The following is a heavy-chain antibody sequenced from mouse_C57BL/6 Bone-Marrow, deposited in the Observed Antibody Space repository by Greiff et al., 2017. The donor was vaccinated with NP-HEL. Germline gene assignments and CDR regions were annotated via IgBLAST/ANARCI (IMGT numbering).Heavy chain of an antibody. Sequence: VQLKESGAELVKPGASVKLSCTASGFNIKDYYMHWVKQRTEQGLEWIGRIDPEDGETKYAPKFQGKATITADTSSNTAHLQLSSLTAEDTAVYYCSRDGCGGDWYFDVWGTGTTVTVSS. V-gene: IGHV14-2*01. CDR1: GFNIKDYY. J-gene: IGHJ1*03. CDR3: SRDGCGGDWYFDV. D-gene: IGHD2-3*01. CDR2: IDPEDGET.